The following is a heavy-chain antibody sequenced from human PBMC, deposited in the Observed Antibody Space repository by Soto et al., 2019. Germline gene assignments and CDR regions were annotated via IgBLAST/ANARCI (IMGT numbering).Heavy chain of an antibody. CDR3: ATAEVDY. J-gene: IGHJ4*02. CDR1: GFTFGNYW. Sequence: GGSLILSCAASGFTFGNYWMHWVRQAPGRGLEWVSRMNSDGRSTNYADSVKGRFTVSRDNAKNTLYLQMNSLRADDTAVYYCATAEVDYWGPGTLVTVSS. CDR2: MNSDGRST. V-gene: IGHV3-74*01.